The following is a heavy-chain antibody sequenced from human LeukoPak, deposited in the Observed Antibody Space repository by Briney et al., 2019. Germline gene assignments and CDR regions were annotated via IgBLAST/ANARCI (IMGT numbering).Heavy chain of an antibody. CDR2: ISGSGGST. CDR3: AKFNGDSVYFDY. CDR1: GFTFSSYA. J-gene: IGHJ4*02. Sequence: GGPLRLSCAASGFTFSSYAMSWVRQAPGKGLEWVSAISGSGGSTYYADSVKGRFTISRDNSKNTLYLQMNSLRAEDTAVYYCAKFNGDSVYFDYWGQGTLVTVSS. D-gene: IGHD7-27*01. V-gene: IGHV3-23*01.